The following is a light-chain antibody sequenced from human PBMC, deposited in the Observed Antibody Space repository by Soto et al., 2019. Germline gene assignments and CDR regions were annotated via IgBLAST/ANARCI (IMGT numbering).Light chain of an antibody. CDR2: GAS. CDR3: QQYDTSPMYT. CDR1: QSVSSTY. J-gene: IGKJ2*01. V-gene: IGKV3-20*01. Sequence: EIVLTQSPGTLSLSPGERATLSCRASQSVSSTYVAWYQQKPGQAPRLLIYGASIRATDIPDRFSGSGSGADFTLTISRLEPEDFAVYYCQQYDTSPMYTFGQGTKLEIK.